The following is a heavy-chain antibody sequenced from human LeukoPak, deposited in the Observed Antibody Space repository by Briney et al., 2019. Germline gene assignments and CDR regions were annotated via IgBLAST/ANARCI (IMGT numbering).Heavy chain of an antibody. CDR3: ARVVDYSNSDFDY. D-gene: IGHD4-11*01. Sequence: PGGSLRLSCAASGFTFSSYAMSWVRQAPGEGLEWVSGISGSGGSTYYADSVKGRFTISRDNAKNTLYLQMNSLRAEDTAVYYCARVVDYSNSDFDYWGQGTLVTVSS. CDR1: GFTFSSYA. CDR2: ISGSGGST. J-gene: IGHJ4*02. V-gene: IGHV3-23*01.